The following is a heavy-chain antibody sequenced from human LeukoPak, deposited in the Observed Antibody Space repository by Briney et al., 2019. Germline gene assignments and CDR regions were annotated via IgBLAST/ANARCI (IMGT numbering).Heavy chain of an antibody. CDR1: GGSFSGYY. CDR3: ARGLHYNILTGGMDV. V-gene: IGHV4-34*01. Sequence: TSETLSLTCAVFGGSFSGYYWSWIRQSPEKGLEWIGEMSHTGATNYNPSLKSRVTVSVDTSKKQFSLNLRSVTAADTAVYYCARGLHYNILTGGMDVWGQGTTVVVSS. J-gene: IGHJ6*02. CDR2: MSHTGAT. D-gene: IGHD3-9*01.